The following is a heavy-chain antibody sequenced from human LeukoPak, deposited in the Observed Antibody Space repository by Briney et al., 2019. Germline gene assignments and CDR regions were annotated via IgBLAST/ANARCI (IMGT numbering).Heavy chain of an antibody. Sequence: PTGGSQRLSCAASGFTFSSYSMNWVRQAPGKGLEWVSYISSSSSTIYYADSVKGRFTISRDNAKNSLYLQMNSLRAEDTAVYYCARGRSYWGPPYYFDYWGQGTLVTVSS. CDR3: ARGRSYWGPPYYFDY. D-gene: IGHD1-26*01. CDR2: ISSSSSTI. V-gene: IGHV3-48*01. CDR1: GFTFSSYS. J-gene: IGHJ4*02.